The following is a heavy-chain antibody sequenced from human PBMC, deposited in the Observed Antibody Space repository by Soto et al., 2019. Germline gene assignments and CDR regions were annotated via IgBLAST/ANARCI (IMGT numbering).Heavy chain of an antibody. CDR2: ISGGSSLI. CDR1: GFTFSSYS. Sequence: EVQLVESGGGLVQPGGSLRLSCAASGFTFSSYSMSWVRQTPGKGLEWVSHISGGSSLIYYADSVKGRFTISRDNAEHSLYLQMNSLRAEDTAVYYCATRSRGYSGYVKYWGQGTVVTVSS. J-gene: IGHJ4*02. D-gene: IGHD5-12*01. V-gene: IGHV3-48*01. CDR3: ATRSRGYSGYVKY.